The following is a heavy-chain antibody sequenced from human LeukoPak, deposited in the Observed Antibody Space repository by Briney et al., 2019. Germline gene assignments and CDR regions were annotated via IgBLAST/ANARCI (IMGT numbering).Heavy chain of an antibody. Sequence: ASVKVSCKASGYTFTSYYMHWVRQAPGQGLEWMGIINPSGGSTSYAQKFQGRVTMTRDMSTSTVYMELSSLRSEDMAVYYCARRYYDILTGYYPSSNYYMDVWGKGTTVTVSS. CDR2: INPSGGST. J-gene: IGHJ6*03. D-gene: IGHD3-9*01. CDR3: ARRYYDILTGYYPSSNYYMDV. V-gene: IGHV1-46*01. CDR1: GYTFTSYY.